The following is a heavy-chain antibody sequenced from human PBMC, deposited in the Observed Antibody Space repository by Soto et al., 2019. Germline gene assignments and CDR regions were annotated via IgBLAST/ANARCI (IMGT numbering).Heavy chain of an antibody. Sequence: PSETLSLTCSVSGGSVSIGTYFWHWIRQPPGERLEWIGCIYYNGSTYYNPSLNSRVTISADTSKNQFSLRLSSVTAADTAVYYCARNDNHYFYPITVWGRGATVTVSS. CDR1: GGSVSIGTYF. CDR2: IYYNGST. V-gene: IGHV4-61*01. CDR3: ARNDNHYFYPITV. D-gene: IGHD3-22*01. J-gene: IGHJ6*02.